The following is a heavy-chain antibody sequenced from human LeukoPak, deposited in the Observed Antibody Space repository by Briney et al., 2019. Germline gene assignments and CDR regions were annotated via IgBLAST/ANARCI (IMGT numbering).Heavy chain of an antibody. CDR1: GGTFSSYA. Sequence: SVKVSCKAFGGTFSSYAISWVRQAPGQGLEWMGRIIPIFGTANYAQKFQGRVTITTDESTSTAYMELSSLRSEDTAVYYCARLSMVRGVLDYWGQGTLVTVSS. J-gene: IGHJ4*02. CDR3: ARLSMVRGVLDY. D-gene: IGHD3-10*01. V-gene: IGHV1-69*05. CDR2: IIPIFGTA.